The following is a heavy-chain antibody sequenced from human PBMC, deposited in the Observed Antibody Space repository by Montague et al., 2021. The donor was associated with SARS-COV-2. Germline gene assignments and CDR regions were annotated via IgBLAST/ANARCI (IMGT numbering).Heavy chain of an antibody. J-gene: IGHJ4*02. CDR3: ARRGRPYSGYTTGSFDY. V-gene: IGHV5-10-1*01. Sequence: QSGAEVKKPGESLRISCKVSGYIFISHWITWVRQMPGKGLEWMGRIDPSDSYTNYSPSFQGHVSISVDKSISTAYLQWSSLKASDTAMYYCARRGRPYSGYTTGSFDYWGQGTLVTVSS. CDR1: GYIFISHW. CDR2: IDPSDSYT. D-gene: IGHD5-12*01.